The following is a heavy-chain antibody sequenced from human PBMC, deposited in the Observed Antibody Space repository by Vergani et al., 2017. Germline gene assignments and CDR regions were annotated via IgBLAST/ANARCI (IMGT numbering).Heavy chain of an antibody. J-gene: IGHJ4*02. CDR2: IRYDGSNK. D-gene: IGHD4-17*01. Sequence: VQLVESGGVVVQPGGSLRLSCAASGFTFDDYAMHWVRQAPGKGLEWVAYIRYDGSNKYYKDSVKGRFTISRDNSKRMLYLQMNSLRAEDTAVYYCARDNGDRARLFDYWGQGTLVTVSS. CDR3: ARDNGDRARLFDY. V-gene: IGHV3-30*02. CDR1: GFTFDDYA.